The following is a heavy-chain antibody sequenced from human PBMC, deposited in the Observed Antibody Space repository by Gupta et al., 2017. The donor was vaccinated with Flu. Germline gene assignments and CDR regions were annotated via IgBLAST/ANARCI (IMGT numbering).Heavy chain of an antibody. Sequence: QVQLVESGGGVVQPGRSLRLSCAASGFTFSSYGMNWVRPAPGKGLEWVAVIWYDGSNKYYADSVKGRFTISRDNSKNTLYLQMNSLRAEDTAVYYCARDGGTDYGDYGPPYYWGQGTLVTVSS. D-gene: IGHD4-17*01. J-gene: IGHJ4*02. CDR3: ARDGGTDYGDYGPPYY. V-gene: IGHV3-33*01. CDR1: GFTFSSYG. CDR2: IWYDGSNK.